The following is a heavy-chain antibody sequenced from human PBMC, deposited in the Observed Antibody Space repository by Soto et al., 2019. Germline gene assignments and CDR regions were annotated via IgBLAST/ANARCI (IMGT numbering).Heavy chain of an antibody. CDR1: GFTFDDYA. CDR3: AIFHDYYGMDV. J-gene: IGHJ6*02. D-gene: IGHD3-3*01. Sequence: GGSLRLSCAASGFTFDDYAMHWVRQAPGKGLEWVSGISWNSGSIGYADSVKGRFTISRDNAKNSLYLQMNSLRAEDTAVYYCAIFHDYYGMDVWCQGTTVTVSS. V-gene: IGHV3-9*01. CDR2: ISWNSGSI.